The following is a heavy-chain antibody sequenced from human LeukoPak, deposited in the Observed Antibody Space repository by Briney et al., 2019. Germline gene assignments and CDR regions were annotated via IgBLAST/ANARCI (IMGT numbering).Heavy chain of an antibody. CDR2: ISSSSSYI. J-gene: IGHJ3*02. V-gene: IGHV3-21*01. CDR3: ARADLPSREWELSHINAFDI. D-gene: IGHD1-26*01. Sequence: RAGGSLRLSCAASGFTFSSYSMNWVRQAPGKGLEWVSSISSSSSYIYYADSVKGRFTISRDNAKNSLYLQMNSLRAEDTAVYYCARADLPSREWELSHINAFDIWGQGTMVTVSS. CDR1: GFTFSSYS.